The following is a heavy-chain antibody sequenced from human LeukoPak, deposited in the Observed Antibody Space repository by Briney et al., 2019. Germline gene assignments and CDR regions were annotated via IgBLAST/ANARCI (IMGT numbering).Heavy chain of an antibody. V-gene: IGHV3-21*01. CDR1: GFTFSSYS. J-gene: IGHJ4*02. CDR3: ARDPYYYGSGSYYSYFDY. CDR2: ISSSSSYI. Sequence: PGGSLRLSCAASGFTFSSYSMNWVRQAPGKGLEWVSSISSSSSYIYYADSVKGRFTISRDNAKNSLYLQMNSLRAEDTAVYYCARDPYYYGSGSYYSYFDYWGQGTLVTVSS. D-gene: IGHD3-10*01.